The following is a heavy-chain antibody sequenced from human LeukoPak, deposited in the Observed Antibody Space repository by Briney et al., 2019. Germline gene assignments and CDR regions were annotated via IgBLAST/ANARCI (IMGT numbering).Heavy chain of an antibody. D-gene: IGHD1-26*01. CDR3: ARDSAGYDY. V-gene: IGHV3-7*01. CDR2: IKEDGSAK. J-gene: IGHJ4*02. CDR1: GFTFNTYW. Sequence: GGSLRLSCAASGFTFNTYWMSWVRQAPGKGLEWVANIKEDGSAKDYADSVKGRFTISRDNAKNSLYLQMNSLRAEDTAVYYCARDSAGYDYWGQGTLVTVSS.